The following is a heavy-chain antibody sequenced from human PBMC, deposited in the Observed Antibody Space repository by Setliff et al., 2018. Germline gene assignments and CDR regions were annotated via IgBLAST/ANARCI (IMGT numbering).Heavy chain of an antibody. J-gene: IGHJ4*02. CDR2: IWSDGINK. CDR1: GFTFFNHA. CDR3: ARDPGTRSYGYVPFDY. Sequence: GGSLRLSCGASGFTFFNHAMHWVRQTPGKGLEWVAMIWSDGINKYYGASVKGRFTISRDNAQNSLYLQMNSLRAEDTAVYYCARDPGTRSYGYVPFDYWGQGTLVTVSS. V-gene: IGHV3-33*01. D-gene: IGHD5-18*01.